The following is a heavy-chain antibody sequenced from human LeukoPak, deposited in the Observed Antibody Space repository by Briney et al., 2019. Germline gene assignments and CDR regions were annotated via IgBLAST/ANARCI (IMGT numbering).Heavy chain of an antibody. V-gene: IGHV4-59*12. Sequence: SETLSLTCTVSGGSISSYYWSWIRQPPRQGLEWIGYVHYSGNTDYNPSLKSRVTISLDTPDNQFSLRLTSVTAADTAVYFCARGGSSSSDFYWYLDLWGRGTLVTVSS. CDR3: ARGGSSSSDFYWYLDL. CDR1: GGSISSYY. D-gene: IGHD2-15*01. J-gene: IGHJ2*01. CDR2: VHYSGNT.